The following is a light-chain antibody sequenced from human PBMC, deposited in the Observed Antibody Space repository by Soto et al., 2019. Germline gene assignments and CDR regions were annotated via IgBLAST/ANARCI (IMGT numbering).Light chain of an antibody. CDR3: QSYASAVSGNVV. CDR2: GNS. J-gene: IGLJ2*01. Sequence: QSVLTQPPSVSGAPGQRVTISCTGSSSNIGAGYDVHWYQQLPGTAPKLLIYGNSNRPSGVPDRFSGSKSGTSASLAITGLQAEDEADYYCQSYASAVSGNVVFGGGTKLTVL. V-gene: IGLV1-40*01. CDR1: SSNIGAGYD.